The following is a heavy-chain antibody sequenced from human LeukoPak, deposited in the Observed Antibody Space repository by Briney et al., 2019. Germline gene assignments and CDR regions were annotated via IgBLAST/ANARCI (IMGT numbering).Heavy chain of an antibody. CDR3: ARHPYSSSWFNY. CDR2: IFYSGST. D-gene: IGHD6-13*01. Sequence: SETLSLTCSVSGGSISSTSYYWGWIRQPPGKGLEWIGSIFYSGSTFYNPSLKSRVTISVDTSKNQFSLKLNSVTAADTAVYYCARHPYSSSWFNYWGPGTMVTVSS. CDR1: GGSISSTSYY. J-gene: IGHJ4*02. V-gene: IGHV4-39*01.